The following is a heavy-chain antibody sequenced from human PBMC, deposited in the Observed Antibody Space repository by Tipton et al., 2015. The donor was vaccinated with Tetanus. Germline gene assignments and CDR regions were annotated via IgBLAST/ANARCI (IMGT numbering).Heavy chain of an antibody. CDR3: ARWGVLGLQHYLDY. J-gene: IGHJ4*02. Sequence: GSLRLSCAASGFTFSTYTINWVRQAPGKGLEWVSVIYSGGDTFYADSVKGRFTISRDNSKNTVYLQMNSLRVEDTAVYYCARWGVLGLQHYLDYWGQGTLVTVSS. CDR1: GFTFSTYT. D-gene: IGHD1-1*01. V-gene: IGHV3-53*01. CDR2: IYSGGDT.